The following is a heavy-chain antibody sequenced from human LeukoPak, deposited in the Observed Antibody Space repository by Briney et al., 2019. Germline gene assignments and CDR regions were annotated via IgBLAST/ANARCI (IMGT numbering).Heavy chain of an antibody. CDR1: GGSISSGGYY. CDR2: IYYSGST. D-gene: IGHD3-10*01. V-gene: IGHV4-31*03. Sequence: SETLSLTCTVSGGSISSGGYYWSWIRQHPGKGLEWIGYIYYSGSTYYNPSLKSRVTISVDTSKNQFSLKLSSVTAADTAVYYCARCFGNRPYAFDIWGQGTVVTVSS. CDR3: ARCFGNRPYAFDI. J-gene: IGHJ3*02.